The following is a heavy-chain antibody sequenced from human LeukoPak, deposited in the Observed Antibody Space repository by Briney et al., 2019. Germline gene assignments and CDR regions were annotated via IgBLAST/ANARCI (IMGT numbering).Heavy chain of an antibody. V-gene: IGHV3-30*03. CDR2: ISYDGSNK. CDR3: ARDGLAVARPKNWFDP. Sequence: PGGSLRLSCAASGFTFSTYGMHWVRQAPGKGLEWVAVISYDGSNKYYADSVKGRFTISRDNSKNTLYLQMNSLRAEDTAVYYCARDGLAVARPKNWFDPWGQGTLVTVSP. CDR1: GFTFSTYG. D-gene: IGHD6-19*01. J-gene: IGHJ5*02.